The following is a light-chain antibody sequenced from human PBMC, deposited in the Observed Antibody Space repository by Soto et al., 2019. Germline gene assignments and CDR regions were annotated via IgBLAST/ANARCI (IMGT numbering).Light chain of an antibody. Sequence: EIVLTQSPATLSLSPGERATLSCRASQSVSSYLAWYQQKPGQAPRLLIYDASNRATGIPARFSCSGSGTDFTLTISSLEPEAFAVYYCEQRSNWPPLWTFGQGTKVEIK. CDR2: DAS. J-gene: IGKJ1*01. CDR3: EQRSNWPPLWT. V-gene: IGKV3-11*01. CDR1: QSVSSY.